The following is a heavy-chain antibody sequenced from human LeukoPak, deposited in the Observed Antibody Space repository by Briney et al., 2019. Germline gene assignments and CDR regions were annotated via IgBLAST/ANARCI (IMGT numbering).Heavy chain of an antibody. D-gene: IGHD6-13*01. CDR2: ISGSGGGT. V-gene: IGHV3-23*01. CDR3: AKRSIAAADRGYIWFDP. J-gene: IGHJ5*02. Sequence: GGSLRLSCAASGFTFSSYAMGWVRQAPGKGLEWVSSISGSGGGTYYADSVKGRFTISRDNSKNTLYLQMNSLRAEDTAVYYCAKRSIAAADRGYIWFDPWGQGTLVTVSS. CDR1: GFTFSSYA.